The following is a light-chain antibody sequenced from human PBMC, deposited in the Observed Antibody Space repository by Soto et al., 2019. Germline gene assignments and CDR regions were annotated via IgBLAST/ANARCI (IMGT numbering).Light chain of an antibody. Sequence: IVMTQPPSTLSVSPGERATLSCRASQSISSYLAWYQQKPGQAPRLLIYDASNRATGIPARFSGSGSGTDFTLTISSLEPEDFAVYYCQQRSNWPRTFGQGTKVDI. CDR3: QQRSNWPRT. CDR2: DAS. CDR1: QSISSY. V-gene: IGKV3-11*01. J-gene: IGKJ1*01.